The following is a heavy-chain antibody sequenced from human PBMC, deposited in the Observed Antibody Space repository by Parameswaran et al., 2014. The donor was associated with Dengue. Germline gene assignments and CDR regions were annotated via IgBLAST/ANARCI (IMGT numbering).Heavy chain of an antibody. CDR2: INHSGST. V-gene: IGHV4-34*01. D-gene: IGHD2-2*02. Sequence: PGKGLEWIGEINHSGSTNYNPSLKSRVTISVDTSKNLFSLKLSSVTAADTAVYYCARVPIVVVPAAIVWDYYYYGMDVWGQGTTVTVSS. J-gene: IGHJ6*02. CDR3: ARVPIVVVPAAIVWDYYYYGMDV.